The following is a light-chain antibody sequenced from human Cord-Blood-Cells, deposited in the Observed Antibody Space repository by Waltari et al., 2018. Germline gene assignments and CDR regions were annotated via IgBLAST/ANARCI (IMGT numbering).Light chain of an antibody. CDR2: DAS. Sequence: DIQMTQSPSSLSASVGDRVTLTCQASQDISNYLNLYQQKPGKAPKLLIYDASNLETGVPSRFSGSGSGTDFTFTISSLQPEDIATYYCQQYDNLQVTFGPGTKVDIK. CDR1: QDISNY. J-gene: IGKJ3*01. CDR3: QQYDNLQVT. V-gene: IGKV1-33*01.